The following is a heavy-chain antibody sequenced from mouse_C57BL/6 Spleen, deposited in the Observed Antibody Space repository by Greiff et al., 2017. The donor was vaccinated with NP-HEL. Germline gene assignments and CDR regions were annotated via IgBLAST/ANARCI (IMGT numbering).Heavy chain of an antibody. CDR3: AREGTLGYFDV. CDR2: IYPGDGDT. Sequence: QVQLKQSGAELVKPGASVKISCKASGYAFSSYWMNWVKQRPGKGLEWIGQIYPGDGDTNYNGKFKGKATLTADKSSSTAYMQLSSLTSEDSAVYFCAREGTLGYFDVWGTGTTVTVSS. J-gene: IGHJ1*03. D-gene: IGHD2-14*01. CDR1: GYAFSSYW. V-gene: IGHV1-80*01.